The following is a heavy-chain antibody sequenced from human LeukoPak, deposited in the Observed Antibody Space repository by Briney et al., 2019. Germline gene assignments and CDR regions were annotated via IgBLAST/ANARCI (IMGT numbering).Heavy chain of an antibody. Sequence: GGSLRLSCAPSGFTFSSYWMHWVRQAPGKGLVWVSRINTDGSTITYADSVKGRFTISRDNSKNTLYLQMNSLRAEDTAVYYCAKEIVVVPAAVDYWGQGTLVTVSS. CDR3: AKEIVVVPAAVDY. D-gene: IGHD2-2*01. V-gene: IGHV3-74*01. J-gene: IGHJ4*02. CDR2: INTDGSTI. CDR1: GFTFSSYW.